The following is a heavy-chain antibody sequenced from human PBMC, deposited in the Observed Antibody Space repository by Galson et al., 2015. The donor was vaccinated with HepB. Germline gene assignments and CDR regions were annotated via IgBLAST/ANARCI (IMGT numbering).Heavy chain of an antibody. Sequence: SLRLSCAASGFTFSRSAMHWVRQAPGRGLEYVPAISNNGGSTDYAESVKGRFIISRDNSQNALYLQMSSLRTEDTAVYYCVKGRGYNYLFDYWGQGTLVTVSS. CDR3: VKGRGYNYLFDY. CDR1: GFTFSRSA. D-gene: IGHD5-18*01. J-gene: IGHJ4*02. V-gene: IGHV3-64D*06. CDR2: ISNNGGST.